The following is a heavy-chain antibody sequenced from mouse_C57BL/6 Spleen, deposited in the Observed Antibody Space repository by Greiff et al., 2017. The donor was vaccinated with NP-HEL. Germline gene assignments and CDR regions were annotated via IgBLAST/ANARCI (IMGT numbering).Heavy chain of an antibody. J-gene: IGHJ3*01. Sequence: QVQLQQSGAELVKPGASVKLSCKASGYTFTSYWMQWVKQRPGQGLEWIGEIDPSDSYSNYNQKFKGKATLTVDTSSSTAYMQLSSLTSEDSAVYYCARWNYGSSSTWFAYWGQGTLVTVSA. CDR2: IDPSDSYS. D-gene: IGHD1-1*01. V-gene: IGHV1-50*01. CDR1: GYTFTSYW. CDR3: ARWNYGSSSTWFAY.